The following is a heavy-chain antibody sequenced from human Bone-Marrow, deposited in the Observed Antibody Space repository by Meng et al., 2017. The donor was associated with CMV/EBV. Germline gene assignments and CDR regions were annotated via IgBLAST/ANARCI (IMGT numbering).Heavy chain of an antibody. J-gene: IGHJ4*02. D-gene: IGHD2-2*01. CDR1: GGSFSGYY. CDR3: ARVYCSSTSCYSFDY. Sequence: SQTLSLTCAVYGGSFSGYYWSWIRQPPGKGLAWIGEINHSGSTNYNPSLKSRVTISVDTSKNQFSLKLSSVTAADTAVYYCARVYCSSTSCYSFDYWGQGRLVNVPS. V-gene: IGHV4-34*01. CDR2: INHSGST.